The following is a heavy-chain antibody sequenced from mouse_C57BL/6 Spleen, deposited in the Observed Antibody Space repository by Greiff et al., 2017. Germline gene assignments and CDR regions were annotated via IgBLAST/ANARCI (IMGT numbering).Heavy chain of an antibody. CDR2: INPNYGTT. J-gene: IGHJ3*01. D-gene: IGHD2-4*01. Sequence: EVQLQQSGPELVKPGASVKISCKASGYSFTDYNMNWVKQSNGKGLEWIGVINPNYGTTSYNQKFKGKATLTVDQSSSTAYMQLNSLTSEDSAVYDCARGYDYDGAWFAYWGQGTLVTVSA. V-gene: IGHV1-39*01. CDR3: ARGYDYDGAWFAY. CDR1: GYSFTDYN.